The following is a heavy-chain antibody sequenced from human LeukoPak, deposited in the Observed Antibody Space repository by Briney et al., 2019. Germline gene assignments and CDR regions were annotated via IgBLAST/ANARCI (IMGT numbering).Heavy chain of an antibody. J-gene: IGHJ4*02. CDR2: ISSSGSTI. CDR1: GFTFSDYY. Sequence: GGSLRLSCAASGFTFSDYYMSWIRQAPGKGLEGVSYISSSGSTIYYADSVKGRFTISRDDAKNSLYLQMNSLRAEDTAVYYCARERGRWLSLFDYWGQGTLVTVSS. CDR3: ARERGRWLSLFDY. V-gene: IGHV3-11*01. D-gene: IGHD6-19*01.